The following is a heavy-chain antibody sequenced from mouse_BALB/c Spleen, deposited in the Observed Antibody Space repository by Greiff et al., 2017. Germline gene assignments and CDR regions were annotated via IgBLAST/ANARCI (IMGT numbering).Heavy chain of an antibody. CDR1: GFSLTGYG. D-gene: IGHD1-1*01. V-gene: IGHV2-6-7*01. Sequence: VQLVESGPGLVAPSQSLSITCTVSGFSLTGYGVNWVRQPPGKGLEWLGMIWGDGSTDYNSALKSRLSISKDNSKSQVFLKMNSLQTDDTARYYCARGYYGSSYYFDYWGQGTTLTVSS. CDR3: ARGYYGSSYYFDY. CDR2: IWGDGST. J-gene: IGHJ2*01.